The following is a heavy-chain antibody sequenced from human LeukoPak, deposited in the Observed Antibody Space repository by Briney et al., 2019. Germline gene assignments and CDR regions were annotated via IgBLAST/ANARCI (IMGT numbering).Heavy chain of an antibody. D-gene: IGHD2-21*02. CDR3: ARSCGGDCYSKRRHAFDI. J-gene: IGHJ3*02. CDR2: IIPIFGTA. Sequence: SVKVSCKASGGTFSSYAISWVRQAPGQGLEWMGGIIPIFGTANYAQKFQGRVTITTDESTSTAYMELSSLRSEDTAVYYCARSCGGDCYSKRRHAFDIWGQGTMVTVSS. V-gene: IGHV1-69*05. CDR1: GGTFSSYA.